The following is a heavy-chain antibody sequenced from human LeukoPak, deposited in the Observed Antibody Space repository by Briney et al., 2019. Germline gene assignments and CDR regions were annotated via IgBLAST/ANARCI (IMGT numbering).Heavy chain of an antibody. D-gene: IGHD3-10*01. CDR2: ISGSGGST. J-gene: IGHJ3*02. Sequence: GGSLRLSCTASGFTFSSYAMSWVRQAPGKGLEWVSAISGSGGSTYYADSVKGRFTISRDNSKNTLYLQMNSLRAEDTAVYYCAKTRLGNPGAFDIWGQGTMVTVSP. V-gene: IGHV3-23*01. CDR1: GFTFSSYA. CDR3: AKTRLGNPGAFDI.